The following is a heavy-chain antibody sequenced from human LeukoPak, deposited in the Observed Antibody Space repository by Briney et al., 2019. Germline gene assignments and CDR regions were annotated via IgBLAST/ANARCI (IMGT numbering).Heavy chain of an antibody. CDR2: INPSGGST. CDR1: GYTFTSYY. J-gene: IGHJ6*03. Sequence: ASVKVSCKAPGYTFTSYYMHWVRQAPGQGLEWMGIINPSGGSTSYAQKFQGRVTMTRDMSTSTVHMELSSLRSEDTAVYYCARVGLAARRGYYYYYMDVWGKGTTVTVSS. V-gene: IGHV1-46*01. D-gene: IGHD6-6*01. CDR3: ARVGLAARRGYYYYYMDV.